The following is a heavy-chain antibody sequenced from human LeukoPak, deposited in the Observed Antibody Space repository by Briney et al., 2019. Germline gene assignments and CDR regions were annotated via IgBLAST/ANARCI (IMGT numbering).Heavy chain of an antibody. Sequence: GGSLRLSCAASGFTFSTYWMQWVRQDPGKGLVWVSRINSYGSSTAYADSVKGRFTISRDNAKKTLYLQMNSLRVEDTAIYYCRTYRWGDSFEYWGQGTLVTVSS. D-gene: IGHD3-16*01. CDR1: GFTFSTYW. J-gene: IGHJ4*02. V-gene: IGHV3-74*01. CDR3: RTYRWGDSFEY. CDR2: INSYGSST.